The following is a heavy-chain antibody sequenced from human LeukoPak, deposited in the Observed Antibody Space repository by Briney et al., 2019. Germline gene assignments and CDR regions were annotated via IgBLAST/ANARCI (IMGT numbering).Heavy chain of an antibody. CDR2: IYYSGST. V-gene: IGHV4-59*12. Sequence: PSETLSLTCTVSGGSISSYYWSWIRQPPGKGLEWIGYIYYSGSTNYNPSLKSRVTISVDTSKNQFSLKLSSVTAADTAVYYCASLAGTGGDNWFDPWGQGTLVTVSS. J-gene: IGHJ5*02. CDR1: GGSISSYY. D-gene: IGHD6-19*01. CDR3: ASLAGTGGDNWFDP.